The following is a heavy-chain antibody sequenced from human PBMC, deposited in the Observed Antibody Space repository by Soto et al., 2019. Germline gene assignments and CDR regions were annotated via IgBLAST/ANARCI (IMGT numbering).Heavy chain of an antibody. J-gene: IGHJ4*02. CDR2: ISGSGSGP. D-gene: IGHD6-13*01. Sequence: EVLLLESGGGLVQPGGSLRLSCAVSGFTFSNYDMGWVRQAPGKGLELVSFISGSGSGPYYADSVKGLFTISRDNAENTLYLQMNSLRVEDTAVYYCAKLQSWRALDYWGQGTLVTVSS. V-gene: IGHV3-23*01. CDR1: GFTFSNYD. CDR3: AKLQSWRALDY.